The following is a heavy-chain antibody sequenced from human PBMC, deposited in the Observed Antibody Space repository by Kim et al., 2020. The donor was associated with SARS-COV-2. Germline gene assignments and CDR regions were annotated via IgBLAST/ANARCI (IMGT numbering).Heavy chain of an antibody. D-gene: IGHD3-16*02. V-gene: IGHV4-4*07. CDR2: IYTSGST. Sequence: SETLSLTCTVSGGSISSYYWSWIRQPAGKGLEWIGRIYTSGSTNYNPSLKSRVTMSVDTSKNQFSLKLSSVTAADTAVYYCARDSYYDYVWGSYRQGYFDYWGQGTLVTVSS. J-gene: IGHJ4*02. CDR1: GGSISSYY. CDR3: ARDSYYDYVWGSYRQGYFDY.